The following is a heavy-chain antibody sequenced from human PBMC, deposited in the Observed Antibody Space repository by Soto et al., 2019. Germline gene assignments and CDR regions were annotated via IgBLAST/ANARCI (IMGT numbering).Heavy chain of an antibody. CDR2: IYYSGST. CDR1: GGSVSSGSYY. V-gene: IGHV4-61*01. J-gene: IGHJ6*02. D-gene: IGHD3-3*01. Sequence: SETLSLTCAVSGGSVSSGSYYWSWIRQPPGKGLEWIGYIYYSGSTNYNPSLKSRVTISVDTSKNQFSLKLSSVTAADTAVYYCARETYXDFWSGHPNYYYYGMDVWGQGTTVTVSS. CDR3: ARETYXDFWSGHPNYYYYGMDV.